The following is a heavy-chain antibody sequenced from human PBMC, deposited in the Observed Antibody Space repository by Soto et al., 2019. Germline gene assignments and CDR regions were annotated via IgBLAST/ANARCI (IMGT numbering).Heavy chain of an antibody. CDR2: IIPILGTA. D-gene: IGHD6-6*01. V-gene: IGHV1-69*01. CDR3: AREYSSSNYFGY. CDR1: GGTFSSYA. Sequence: QVQLVQSGAEVKKPGSSVKVSCKASGGTFSSYAISWVRQAPGQGLEWMGGIIPILGTANYAQKFQGRVTMTADESKSTAYREQSSLRPEDTAVYFCAREYSSSNYFGYWGQGALVTVSS. J-gene: IGHJ4*02.